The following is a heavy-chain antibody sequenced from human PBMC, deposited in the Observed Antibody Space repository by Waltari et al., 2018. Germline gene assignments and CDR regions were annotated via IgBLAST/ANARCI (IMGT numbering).Heavy chain of an antibody. CDR2: ISYNARNI. CDR3: ARDYCDRTNCHGMDV. Sequence: VQPGRSLRLSCAASDFTFSSSAIHWVRQAPAKGLAWVAVISYNARNIYYVDSVRGRFAISRDNSKKMLYLQMNSLRAEDTAVYYCARDYCDRTNCHGMDVWGQGTTVTVSS. J-gene: IGHJ6*02. CDR1: DFTFSSSA. D-gene: IGHD3-22*01. V-gene: IGHV3-30*09.